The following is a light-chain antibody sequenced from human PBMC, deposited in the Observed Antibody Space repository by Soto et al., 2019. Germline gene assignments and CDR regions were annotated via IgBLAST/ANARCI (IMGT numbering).Light chain of an antibody. Sequence: QSALTQPPSASGSPGQSVTISCTGTSSDVGGYNYVSWYQQHPGKAPKLMIYEVSKRPSGVPDRFSGSKSANTASLTVSGLQAEEFADYYCSTYVGTDNLNDFGPGTKDTV. CDR1: SSDVGGYNY. J-gene: IGLJ1*01. V-gene: IGLV2-8*01. CDR3: STYVGTDNLND. CDR2: EVS.